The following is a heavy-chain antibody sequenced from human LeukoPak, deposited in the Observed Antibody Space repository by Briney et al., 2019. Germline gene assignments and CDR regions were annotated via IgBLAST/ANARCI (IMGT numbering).Heavy chain of an antibody. J-gene: IGHJ4*02. Sequence: GGSLRLSCAASGISFRSYGMHWVRQAPGKGLEWVTFIWYDASNKYYAESVKGRFAISRDNSRNTVFLQMNSLRAEDTAIYYCATDISTHYFGSWGQGTLVTVSS. CDR2: IWYDASNK. CDR1: GISFRSYG. V-gene: IGHV3-30*02. CDR3: ATDISTHYFGS. D-gene: IGHD3-9*01.